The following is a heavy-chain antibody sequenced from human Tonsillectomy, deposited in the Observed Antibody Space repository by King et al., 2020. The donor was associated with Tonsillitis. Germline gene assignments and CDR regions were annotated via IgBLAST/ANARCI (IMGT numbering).Heavy chain of an antibody. V-gene: IGHV2-5*05. J-gene: IGHJ3*02. CDR2: IYWDDDK. CDR3: AHRKNAAASGTGAFDI. CDR1: GFSLSTSGVG. Sequence: LKESGPTLVKPTQTLTLTCTFSGFSLSTSGVGVGWIRQPPGKALEWLAFIYWDDDKRYGPSLRGRVTIAKDTSKNQVVLTMTKMDPLDTGTYYCAHRKNAAASGTGAFDIWGQGTVVTVSS. D-gene: IGHD6-13*01.